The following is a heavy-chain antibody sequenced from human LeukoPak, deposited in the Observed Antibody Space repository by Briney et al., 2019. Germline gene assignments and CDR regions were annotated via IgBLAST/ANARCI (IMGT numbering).Heavy chain of an antibody. Sequence: ASVKVSCKASGYTFAGYAIFWVRQAPGQRLEWMGWISAGNGNTRYSQKFHDRLTISRDTPASTVYMELSSLRSEDTAIYYCARDRGNYLLPYWGQGTLVIVSS. D-gene: IGHD1-26*01. CDR3: ARDRGNYLLPY. CDR2: ISAGNGNT. J-gene: IGHJ4*02. CDR1: GYTFAGYA. V-gene: IGHV1-3*01.